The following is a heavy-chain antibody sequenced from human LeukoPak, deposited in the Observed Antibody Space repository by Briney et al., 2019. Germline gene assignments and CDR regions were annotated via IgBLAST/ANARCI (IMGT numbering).Heavy chain of an antibody. Sequence: GASVKVSCKASGYTSTSYGISWVRQAPGQGLEWMGWISAYNGNTNYAQKLQGRVTMTTDTSTSTAYMELRSLRSDDTAVYYCARVKEWLLLRLFDYWGQGTLVTVSS. V-gene: IGHV1-18*01. D-gene: IGHD3-22*01. CDR2: ISAYNGNT. J-gene: IGHJ4*02. CDR1: GYTSTSYG. CDR3: ARVKEWLLLRLFDY.